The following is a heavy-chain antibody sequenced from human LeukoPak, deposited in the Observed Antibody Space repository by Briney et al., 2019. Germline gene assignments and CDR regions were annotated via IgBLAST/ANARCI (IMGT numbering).Heavy chain of an antibody. V-gene: IGHV3-74*01. J-gene: IGHJ4*02. CDR1: GFTFSSYW. CDR3: AKEGYCGGDCYSGLVDY. CDR2: IKSDGSTT. Sequence: PGGSLRLSCAASGFTFSSYWMHWVRQAPGKGLVWVSRIKSDGSTTTYADSVKGRFTISRDNSKNTLYLQMNSLRAEDTAVYYCAKEGYCGGDCYSGLVDYWGQGTLVTVSS. D-gene: IGHD2-21*02.